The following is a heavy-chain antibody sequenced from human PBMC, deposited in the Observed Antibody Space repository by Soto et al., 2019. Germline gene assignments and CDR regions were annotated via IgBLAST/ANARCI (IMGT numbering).Heavy chain of an antibody. V-gene: IGHV3-30-3*01. D-gene: IGHD1-26*01. CDR3: ARDGVGAIDY. CDR1: GFTFSSYA. Sequence: QVQLVESGGGVVQPGRSLRLSCAASGFTFSSYAMHWVRQAPGKGLEWVAVISYDGSNKYYADSVKGRFTISRDNSKNTLYLQMNSLRAEDTAVYCCARDGVGAIDYWGQGTLVTVSS. CDR2: ISYDGSNK. J-gene: IGHJ4*02.